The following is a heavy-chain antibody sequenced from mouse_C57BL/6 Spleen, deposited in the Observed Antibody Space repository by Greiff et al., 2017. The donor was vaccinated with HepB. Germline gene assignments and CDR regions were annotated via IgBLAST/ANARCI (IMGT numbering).Heavy chain of an antibody. CDR1: GYTFTDYY. CDR2: INPNNGGT. V-gene: IGHV1-26*01. Sequence: EVQLQQSGPELVKPGASVKISCKASGYTFTDYYMNWVKQSPGKSLEWIGDINPNNGGTSYNQKFKGKATLTVDKSSSTAYMELRSLTSEDSAVYYCASGSTWFAYWGQGTLVTVSA. D-gene: IGHD1-1*01. J-gene: IGHJ3*01. CDR3: ASGSTWFAY.